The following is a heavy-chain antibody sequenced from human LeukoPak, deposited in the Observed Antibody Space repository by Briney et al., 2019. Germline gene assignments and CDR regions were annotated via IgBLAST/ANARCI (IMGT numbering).Heavy chain of an antibody. V-gene: IGHV4-59*12. CDR1: GGSFSSYY. J-gene: IGHJ3*02. CDR3: ARIDYYDSSGHSDAFDI. CDR2: IYYSGST. D-gene: IGHD3-22*01. Sequence: MASETLSLTCTVSGGSFSSYYWSWIRQPPGKGLEWIGYIYYSGSTNYNPSLKSRVTISVDTSKNQFSLKLSSVTAADTAVYYCARIDYYDSSGHSDAFDIWGQGTMVTVSS.